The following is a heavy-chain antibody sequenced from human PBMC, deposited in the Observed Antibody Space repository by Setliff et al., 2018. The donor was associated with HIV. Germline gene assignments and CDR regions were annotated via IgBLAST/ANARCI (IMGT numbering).Heavy chain of an antibody. J-gene: IGHJ3*02. V-gene: IGHV1-18*01. CDR2: ISAYNGNT. CDR1: GYTFTTYG. Sequence: ASVKVSCKASGYTFTTYGISWVRQAPGQGLEWMGWISAYNGNTNYAQKFQGRVTMTTGTSTSTAYMDLRSLRSDDTAVYYCARLGLFYDAFNIWGQGTMVTVSS. CDR3: ARLGLFYDAFNI. D-gene: IGHD3-22*01.